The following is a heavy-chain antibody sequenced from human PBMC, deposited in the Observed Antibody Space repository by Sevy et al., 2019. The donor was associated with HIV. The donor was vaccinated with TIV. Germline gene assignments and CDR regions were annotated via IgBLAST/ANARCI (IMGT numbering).Heavy chain of an antibody. Sequence: GGSLRLSCSASGFTFSSYAMHWVRQAPGKGLEYVSAISSNGGSTYYADSVKGRFTISRDNSKNTLYLQMSSLRAEDTAMYYCVKDQRGSSSWPDAFDIWGQGTMVTVSS. CDR2: ISSNGGST. J-gene: IGHJ3*02. CDR3: VKDQRGSSSWPDAFDI. D-gene: IGHD6-13*01. CDR1: GFTFSSYA. V-gene: IGHV3-64D*06.